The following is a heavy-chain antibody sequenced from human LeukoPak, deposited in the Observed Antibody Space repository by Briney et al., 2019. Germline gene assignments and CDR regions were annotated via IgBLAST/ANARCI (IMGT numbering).Heavy chain of an antibody. V-gene: IGHV4-38-2*02. CDR1: GYSISSGYY. CDR3: ARDHEQLVHWFDP. CDR2: IYYSGST. D-gene: IGHD6-13*01. Sequence: SETLSLTCTVSGYSISSGYYWGWIRQPPGKGLEWIGSIYYSGSTYYNPSLKSRVTISVDTSKNQFSLKLSSVTAADTAVYYCARDHEQLVHWFDPWGQGTLVTVSS. J-gene: IGHJ5*02.